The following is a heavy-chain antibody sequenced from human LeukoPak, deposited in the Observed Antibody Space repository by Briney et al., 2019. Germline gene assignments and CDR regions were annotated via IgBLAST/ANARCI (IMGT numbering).Heavy chain of an antibody. V-gene: IGHV3-48*03. Sequence: PGGSLRLSCAASGFTFSSYEMNWVRQAPGMGLEWVSYISSSGSTIYYADSVKGRFTISRDNAKNSLYLQMNSLRAEDTAVYYCARLKLSGGYYHYSDFLDYWGQGTLVTVSS. D-gene: IGHD3-22*01. CDR1: GFTFSSYE. J-gene: IGHJ4*02. CDR3: ARLKLSGGYYHYSDFLDY. CDR2: ISSSGSTI.